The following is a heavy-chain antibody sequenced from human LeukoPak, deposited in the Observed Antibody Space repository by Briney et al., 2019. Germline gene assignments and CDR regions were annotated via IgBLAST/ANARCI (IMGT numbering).Heavy chain of an antibody. CDR2: VYYSGST. D-gene: IGHD3-10*01. V-gene: IGHV4-59*01. Sequence: SETLSLTCTVSGVSISSYYWSWIRQPPGKGLEWIGYVYYSGSTSYNPSLKSRVVISVDTSKNQFSLKLRSVTAADTAVYYCARELRKLLWFGELPDYWGQGTLVTVSS. CDR3: ARELRKLLWFGELPDY. CDR1: GVSISSYY. J-gene: IGHJ4*02.